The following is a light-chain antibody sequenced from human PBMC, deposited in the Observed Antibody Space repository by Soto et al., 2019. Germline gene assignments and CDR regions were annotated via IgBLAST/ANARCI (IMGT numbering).Light chain of an antibody. V-gene: IGKV3-20*01. Sequence: EIVLTQSPGTLSLSPGERATLSCRASQRVSSSYLAWYQQKPGQAPRLLIYGASSRATGIPDRFSGSGSGTDFTVTISRLEPEDFAVYYCQQYGSSPNTFGQGTKLEIK. CDR2: GAS. CDR1: QRVSSSY. J-gene: IGKJ2*01. CDR3: QQYGSSPNT.